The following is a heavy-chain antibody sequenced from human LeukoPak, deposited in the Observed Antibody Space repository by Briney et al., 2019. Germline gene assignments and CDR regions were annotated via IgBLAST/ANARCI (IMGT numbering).Heavy chain of an antibody. V-gene: IGHV3-30*18. CDR2: ISYDRSNK. D-gene: IGHD6-6*01. Sequence: GGPLRLSCGASGFPFSSYGMHGLRPAPPKELAWVAVISYDRSNKYYAHSVKGRFTISRDNSKNTLYLQMNSLRAEDTAVYYCAKDRSSSSSFDYWGQGTLVTVSS. J-gene: IGHJ4*02. CDR3: AKDRSSSSSFDY. CDR1: GFPFSSYG.